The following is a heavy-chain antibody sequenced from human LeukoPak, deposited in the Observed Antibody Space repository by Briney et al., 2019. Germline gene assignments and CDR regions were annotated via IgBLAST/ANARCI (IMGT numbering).Heavy chain of an antibody. D-gene: IGHD2-2*02. CDR2: IYYGGST. CDR3: ARRYCSSTNCYSHNWFDP. V-gene: IGHV4-59*11. J-gene: IGHJ5*02. CDR1: GGSISSHY. Sequence: SETLSLTCTVSGGSISSHYWSWIRQPPGKGLEWIGYIYYGGSTDYNPSLKSRVTISVDTSKNQFSLRLSSVTAADTAVYYCARRYCSSTNCYSHNWFDPGAREPWSPSPQ.